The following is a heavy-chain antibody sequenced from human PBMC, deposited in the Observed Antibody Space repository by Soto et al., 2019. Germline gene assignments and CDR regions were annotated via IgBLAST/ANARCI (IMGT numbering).Heavy chain of an antibody. V-gene: IGHV3-33*01. CDR1: GFTFSSYG. Sequence: QVQLVESGGGVVQPGRSLRLSCAASGFTFSSYGMHWVRQAPGKGLEWVAVIWYDGSNKYYADSVKGRFTISRDNSKNTLYLQMNSLRAEDTAVYYCARDRSVVTAFHPDYGMDVWGQGTTVTVSS. J-gene: IGHJ6*02. D-gene: IGHD2-21*02. CDR2: IWYDGSNK. CDR3: ARDRSVVTAFHPDYGMDV.